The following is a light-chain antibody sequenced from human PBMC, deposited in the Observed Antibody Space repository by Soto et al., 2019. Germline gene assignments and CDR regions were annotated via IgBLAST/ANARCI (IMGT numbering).Light chain of an antibody. Sequence: EIVMTQSPVTLSVSPGERVTLSCRASQSVSSNLAWYQQKPGQAHRLLIYGASTRATGIPARFSGSGSGTEFTLTISSLQSEDFAVYYCQQYNNWPPWTFGQGTKVEIK. V-gene: IGKV3-15*01. J-gene: IGKJ1*01. CDR2: GAS. CDR3: QQYNNWPPWT. CDR1: QSVSSN.